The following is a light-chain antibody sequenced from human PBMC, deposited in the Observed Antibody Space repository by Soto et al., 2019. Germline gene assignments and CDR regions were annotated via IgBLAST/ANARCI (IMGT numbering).Light chain of an antibody. J-gene: IGKJ4*01. CDR2: AAS. Sequence: DIQMTQSPSSLSTSVGDRVTISCRASQSMFTYLNWYQQKPGKAPKLLIYAASSLQSGVPSRFSGIGSGTDVTLTISSLQPEDSATYYCQQSYNTPLTFGGGTKGDIK. V-gene: IGKV1-39*01. CDR3: QQSYNTPLT. CDR1: QSMFTY.